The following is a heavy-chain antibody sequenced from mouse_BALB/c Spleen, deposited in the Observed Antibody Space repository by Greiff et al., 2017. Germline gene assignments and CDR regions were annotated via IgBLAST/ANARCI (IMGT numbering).Heavy chain of an antibody. Sequence: VKLQQSGAELMKPGASVKISCKATGYTFSSYWIEWVKQRPGHGLEWIGEILPGSGSTNYNEKFKGKATFTADTSSNTAYMQLSSLTSEDSAVYYCARGYYYGSSPFAYWGQGTLVTVSA. V-gene: IGHV1-9*01. D-gene: IGHD1-1*01. CDR2: ILPGSGST. J-gene: IGHJ3*01. CDR3: ARGYYYGSSPFAY. CDR1: GYTFSSYW.